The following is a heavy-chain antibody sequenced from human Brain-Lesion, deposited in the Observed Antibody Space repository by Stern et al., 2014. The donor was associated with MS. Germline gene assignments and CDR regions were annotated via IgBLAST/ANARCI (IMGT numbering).Heavy chain of an antibody. J-gene: IGHJ4*02. V-gene: IGHV4-59*01. Sequence: QVQLVESGPGLVKPSETLSLTCTVSYDSISSYYWTWLLQPPGKGLEWIGYINYRRNPNYNPALKSRVTISVDTSKNQFSLKLTSVTAADTAVYYCARAFSDYHDSTPGYWGQGTLVTVSS. CDR1: YDSISSYY. CDR2: INYRRNP. D-gene: IGHD3-22*01. CDR3: ARAFSDYHDSTPGY.